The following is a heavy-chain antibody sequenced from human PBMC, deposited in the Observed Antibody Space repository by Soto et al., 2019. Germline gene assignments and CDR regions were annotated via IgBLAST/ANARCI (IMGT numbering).Heavy chain of an antibody. CDR3: ATHQDYYDISRYYLSEYYYGMDG. D-gene: IGHD3-22*01. CDR2: IGPSDSYT. V-gene: IGHV5-10-1*01. Sequence: PGESLKICCEVSGYTFTAYWISGVRQMPGKGLEWRVWIGPSDSYTNYRPSFQDHVTISADKSLSTAYLQWSSLKASDTALYYCATHQDYYDISRYYLSEYYYGMDGWGRRTTVTVSS. CDR1: GYTFTAYW. J-gene: IGHJ6*02.